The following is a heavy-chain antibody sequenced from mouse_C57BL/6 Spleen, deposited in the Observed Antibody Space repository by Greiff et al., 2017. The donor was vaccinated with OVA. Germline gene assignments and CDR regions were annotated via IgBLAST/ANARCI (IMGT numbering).Heavy chain of an antibody. CDR3: ARSNWDEEYFDV. D-gene: IGHD4-1*01. V-gene: IGHV1-18*01. CDR1: GYTFTDYN. J-gene: IGHJ1*03. Sequence: DVQLQESGPELVKPGASVKIPCKASGYTFTDYNMDWVKQSHGKSLEWIGDINPNNGGTIYNQKFKGKATLTVDKSSSTADMELRSLTSEDTAVYYCARSNWDEEYFDVWGTGTTVTVSS. CDR2: INPNNGGT.